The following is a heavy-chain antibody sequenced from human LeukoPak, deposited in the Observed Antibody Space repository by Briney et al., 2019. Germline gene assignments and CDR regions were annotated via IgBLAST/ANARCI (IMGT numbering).Heavy chain of an antibody. V-gene: IGHV3-48*04. CDR3: AKDKSPLNYYGSGSPFQH. CDR2: ISSSSSTI. D-gene: IGHD3-10*01. CDR1: GFTFSSYS. Sequence: GGSLRLSCAASGFTFSSYSMNWVRQAPGKGMEWVSYISSSSSTIYYADSVKGRFTISRDNAKNSLYLQMNSLRAEDTAVYYCAKDKSPLNYYGSGSPFQHWGQGTLVTVSS. J-gene: IGHJ1*01.